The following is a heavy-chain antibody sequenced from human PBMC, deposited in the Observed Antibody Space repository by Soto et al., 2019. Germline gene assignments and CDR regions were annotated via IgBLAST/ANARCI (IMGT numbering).Heavy chain of an antibody. Sequence: EAQLLESGGGLVQPGGSLRLSCAASGFAFSNFAMSWVRQAPGKGLEWVSAIGSGSRGTHYAESVEDRFTISRDDSENTLYLQWNSLTAADTAVYYCAAPRAAVPHTRYFDPWGQGTPVTVSP. V-gene: IGHV3-23*01. D-gene: IGHD6-13*01. J-gene: IGHJ5*02. CDR1: GFAFSNFA. CDR3: AAPRAAVPHTRYFDP. CDR2: IGSGSRGT.